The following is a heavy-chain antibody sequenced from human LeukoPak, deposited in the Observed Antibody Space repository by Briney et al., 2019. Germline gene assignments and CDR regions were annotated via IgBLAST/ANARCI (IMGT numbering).Heavy chain of an antibody. CDR3: ARDYSGSWYFDY. CDR2: INPNSGGT. CDR1: GYTFTDYY. D-gene: IGHD6-13*01. J-gene: IGHJ4*02. V-gene: IGHV1-2*02. Sequence: ASVKVSFKASGYTFTDYYVHWVRQAPGQGLEWMGWINPNSGGTTYAQGFQGRVTMTRETSINTAYMELSRLRSDDTAVYYCARDYSGSWYFDYWGQGTLVTVSS.